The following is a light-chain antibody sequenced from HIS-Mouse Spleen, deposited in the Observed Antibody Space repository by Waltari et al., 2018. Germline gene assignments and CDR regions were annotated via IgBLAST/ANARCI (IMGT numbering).Light chain of an antibody. V-gene: IGLV3-27*01. J-gene: IGLJ3*02. CDR2: KDS. CDR1: VLAKKY. CDR3: YSAADNNRPWV. Sequence: SYELTQPSSVSVSPGQTARITCSGDVLAKKYARWFQQKPGQAPVLVIYKDSARPSGIPERFSGSSSGTTVTLTISGAQVEDEADYYCYSAADNNRPWVFGGGTKLTVL.